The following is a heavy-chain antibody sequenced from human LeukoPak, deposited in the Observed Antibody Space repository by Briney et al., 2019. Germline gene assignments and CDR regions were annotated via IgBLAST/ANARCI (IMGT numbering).Heavy chain of an antibody. CDR1: GFTFSRYS. D-gene: IGHD1-26*01. CDR3: ASADLVGATFDY. V-gene: IGHV3-48*04. J-gene: IGHJ4*02. CDR2: ISGSGGTT. Sequence: HPGGSLRLSCAASGFTFSRYSMNWVRQAPGKGLEWVSTISGSGGTTWYADSVKGRFTISRDNAKNSLYLQMNSLRAEDTAVYYCASADLVGATFDYWGQGTLVTVSS.